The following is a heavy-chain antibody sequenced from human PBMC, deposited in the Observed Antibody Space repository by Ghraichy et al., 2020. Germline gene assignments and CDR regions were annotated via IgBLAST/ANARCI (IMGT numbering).Heavy chain of an antibody. V-gene: IGHV4-39*01. CDR3: AKASKGAYMGSDY. CDR2: IHYSWST. J-gene: IGHJ4*02. CDR1: GGSISSSSYY. D-gene: IGHD2-21*01. Sequence: SQTLSLTCTVSGGSISSSSYYWSWIRQPPGKGLEWIGSIHYSWSTYYNPSLMSRVTISIDTSRNQFSLELRSVTAADTAVYYCAKASKGAYMGSDYWGQGTLVTVSS.